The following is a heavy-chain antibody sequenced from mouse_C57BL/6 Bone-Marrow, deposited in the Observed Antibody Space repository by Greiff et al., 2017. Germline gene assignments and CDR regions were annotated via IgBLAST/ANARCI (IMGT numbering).Heavy chain of an antibody. Sequence: VQLQQSGAELARPGASVKLSCTASGYTFTSYGISWVKQRTGQGLEWIGEIYPRSGNTYYNEKFKGKATLTADKSSSTAYMELRSLTSEDSAVYFCARGIYYYGSSFSWYFDVGGTGTTVTVSS. V-gene: IGHV1-81*01. CDR3: ARGIYYYGSSFSWYFDV. J-gene: IGHJ1*03. CDR2: IYPRSGNT. CDR1: GYTFTSYG. D-gene: IGHD1-1*01.